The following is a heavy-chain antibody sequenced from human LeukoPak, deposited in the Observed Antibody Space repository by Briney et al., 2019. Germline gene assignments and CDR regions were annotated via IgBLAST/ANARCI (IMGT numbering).Heavy chain of an antibody. J-gene: IGHJ4*02. D-gene: IGHD1-1*01. CDR2: ISSSSSYI. CDR3: ARYNWNDDVDY. Sequence: PGGSLRLSCAASGFTFSSYSMNWVRQAPGEGLEWVSSISSSSSYIYYADSVKGRFTISRDNAKNSLYLQMNSLRAEDTAVYYCARYNWNDDVDYWGQGTLVTVSS. V-gene: IGHV3-21*01. CDR1: GFTFSSYS.